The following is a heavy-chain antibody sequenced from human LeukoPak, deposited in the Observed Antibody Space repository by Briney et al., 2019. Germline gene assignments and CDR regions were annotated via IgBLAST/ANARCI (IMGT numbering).Heavy chain of an antibody. CDR1: GFTFSSYE. CDR3: ARYDILTGYRPNFDY. D-gene: IGHD3-9*01. Sequence: GGSLRLSCAASGFTFSSYEMNWVRQAPGKGLEWVSYISSSGSTIYNADSVKGRFTISRDNAKNSLYLQMNSLRAEDTAVYYCARYDILTGYRPNFDYWGQGTLVTVSS. CDR2: ISSSGSTI. J-gene: IGHJ4*02. V-gene: IGHV3-48*03.